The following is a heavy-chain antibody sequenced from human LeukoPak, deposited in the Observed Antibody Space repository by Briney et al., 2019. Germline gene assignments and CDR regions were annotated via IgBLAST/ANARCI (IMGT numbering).Heavy chain of an antibody. J-gene: IGHJ5*02. V-gene: IGHV4-59*12. CDR1: GGSISSYY. CDR3: ARDSGTTGEVRFDP. Sequence: SETLSLTCTVSGGSISSYYWSWIRQPPGKGLEWIGYIYYSGSTNYNPSLKSRVTISVDTSKTQFSLKLSSVTAADTAIYYCARDSGTTGEVRFDPWGQGILVTVSA. CDR2: IYYSGST. D-gene: IGHD4-17*01.